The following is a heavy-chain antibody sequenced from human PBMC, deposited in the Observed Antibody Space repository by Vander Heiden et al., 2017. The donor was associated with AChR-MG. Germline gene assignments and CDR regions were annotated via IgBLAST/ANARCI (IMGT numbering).Heavy chain of an antibody. CDR2: INHSGST. D-gene: IGHD3-3*01. Sequence: QVQLQQWGAGLLKPSATLSLTCAVYGGSFSGYSWSGIREPPGKGLEWIGKINHSGSTNYNPSLKSRVTISVDTSKNQFSLKLSSVTAADTAVYYCARYEYDFWSGYQPSNWFDPWGQGTLVTVSS. J-gene: IGHJ5*02. V-gene: IGHV4-34*01. CDR1: GGSFSGYS. CDR3: ARYEYDFWSGYQPSNWFDP.